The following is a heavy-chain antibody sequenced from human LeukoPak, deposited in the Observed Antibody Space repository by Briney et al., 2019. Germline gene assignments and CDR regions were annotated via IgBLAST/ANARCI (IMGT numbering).Heavy chain of an antibody. CDR2: IYTSGST. Sequence: SETLSLTCTVSGGSISGYYWSWIRQPPGKGLEWIGRIYTSGSTNYNPSLKSRVTISVDTSKNQFSLKLSSVTAADTAVYYCARETYYYDSSGYYPDYWGQGTLVTVSS. V-gene: IGHV4-4*08. J-gene: IGHJ4*02. CDR1: GGSISGYY. D-gene: IGHD3-22*01. CDR3: ARETYYYDSSGYYPDY.